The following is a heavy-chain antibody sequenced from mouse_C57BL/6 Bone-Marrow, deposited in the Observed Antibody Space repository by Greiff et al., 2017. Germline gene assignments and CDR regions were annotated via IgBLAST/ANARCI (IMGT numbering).Heavy chain of an antibody. Sequence: EVQLQQSGPVLVKPGASVKMSCKASGYTFTDYYMNWVKQSHGKSLEWIGVINPYNGGTSYNQKFKGKATLTVDKSSSTAYMELNSLTSEDSAVYYCARDPGLYFDVWGTGTTVTVSS. D-gene: IGHD6-2*01. CDR3: ARDPGLYFDV. V-gene: IGHV1-19*01. CDR2: INPYNGGT. CDR1: GYTFTDYY. J-gene: IGHJ1*03.